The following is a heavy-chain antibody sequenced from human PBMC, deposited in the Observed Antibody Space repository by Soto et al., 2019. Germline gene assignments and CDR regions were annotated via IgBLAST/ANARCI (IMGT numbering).Heavy chain of an antibody. D-gene: IGHD2-2*02. CDR2: INPNSGGT. V-gene: IGHV1-2*04. J-gene: IGHJ6*02. CDR3: ARDLGGKYLPYYYYGMDV. CDR1: GYTFTGYY. Sequence: ASVKVSCKASGYTFTGYYMYWVRQAPGQGLEWMGWINPNSGGTNYAQKFQGWVTMTRDTSISTAYMELSRLRSDDTAVYYCARDLGGKYLPYYYYGMDVWGQGTTVTVSS.